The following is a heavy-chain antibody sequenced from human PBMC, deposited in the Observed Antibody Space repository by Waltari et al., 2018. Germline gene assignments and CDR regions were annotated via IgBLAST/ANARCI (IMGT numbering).Heavy chain of an antibody. Sequence: QVPLRQWGAGLLKPSETLSLPCAVYGGSFSGYFLTWIRQPPGKGLEWLGEINHSGGITYNPSLKSRLTISVDTSKSQFSLRLSSETAADTAVYYCARRLGYCSSTSCLAFDIWGQGTMVTVSS. CDR3: ARRLGYCSSTSCLAFDI. D-gene: IGHD2-2*01. CDR1: GGSFSGYF. CDR2: INHSGGI. V-gene: IGHV4-34*01. J-gene: IGHJ3*02.